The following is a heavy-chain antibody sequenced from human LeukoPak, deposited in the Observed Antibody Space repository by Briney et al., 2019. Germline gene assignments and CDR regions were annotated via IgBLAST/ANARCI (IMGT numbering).Heavy chain of an antibody. J-gene: IGHJ4*02. CDR2: ISAYNGNT. CDR3: ARAPTRDGYNCFDY. V-gene: IGHV1-18*01. Sequence: ASVKVSCKASGYTFTSYGISWVRQAPGQGLEWMGWISAYNGNTNYAQKLQGRVTMTTDTSTSTAYMELRSLRSDDTAVYYCARAPTRDGYNCFDYWGQGTLVTVSS. CDR1: GYTFTSYG. D-gene: IGHD5-24*01.